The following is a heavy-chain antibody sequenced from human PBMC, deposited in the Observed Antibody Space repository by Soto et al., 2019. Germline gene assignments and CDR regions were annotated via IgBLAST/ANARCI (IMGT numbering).Heavy chain of an antibody. Sequence: QVQLQESGPRLVKPSGTLSLTCAVYGGSLSSCNWWSWVRQPPGKGLEWIGEIYRYGSTSYNPSLKSRVTMAVDKAKNQSSLKMTSLTAADTAVYFCSGGGRPGQIDWFDPWGQGILVTVSS. D-gene: IGHD2-21*01. J-gene: IGHJ5*02. CDR1: GGSLSSCNW. CDR2: IYRYGST. V-gene: IGHV4-4*02. CDR3: SGGGRPGQIDWFDP.